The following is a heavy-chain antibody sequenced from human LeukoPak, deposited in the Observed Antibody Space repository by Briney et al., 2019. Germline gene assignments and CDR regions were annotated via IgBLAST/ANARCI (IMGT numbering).Heavy chain of an antibody. D-gene: IGHD3-22*01. V-gene: IGHV3-21*01. Sequence: GGSLRLSCAASGFTFSSYSMNWVRQAPGKGLEWVSSISSSRNYIYYADSVKGRFTISRDNTKNSLYLQMNSLRAEDTAVYYCARELVEDYFDSSGRYNYYYYMDVWGKGTTVTVSS. CDR3: ARELVEDYFDSSGRYNYYYYMDV. CDR1: GFTFSSYS. CDR2: ISSSRNYI. J-gene: IGHJ6*03.